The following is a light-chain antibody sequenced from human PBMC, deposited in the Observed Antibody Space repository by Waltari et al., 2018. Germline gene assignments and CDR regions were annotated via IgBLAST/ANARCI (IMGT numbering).Light chain of an antibody. CDR2: EVN. Sequence: QSALTQPASVSGSPGQSITISCTGTSSDVGGYNYVSWYQHHPGNVPKLIISEVNNRPSGVSHRFSGSKSGHTASLSISVLQTEDEADYYCSSYTSSTTLVFGTGTKVTVL. J-gene: IGLJ1*01. CDR3: SSYTSSTTLV. CDR1: SSDVGGYNY. V-gene: IGLV2-14*01.